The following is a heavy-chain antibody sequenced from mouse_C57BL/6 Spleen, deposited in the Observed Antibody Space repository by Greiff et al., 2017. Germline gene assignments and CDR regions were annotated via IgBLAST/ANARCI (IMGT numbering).Heavy chain of an antibody. V-gene: IGHV1-62-2*01. Sequence: QVQLKQSGAELVKPGASVKPSCKASGYTFTEYTIHWVTQRSGQGLEWIGWFYPGGGSIKYNEKFKDKATLTADKSSSTVYMELSRLTSEDSAVYCCARHEDPDYYGSSYFDYWGQGTTLTVSS. CDR3: ARHEDPDYYGSSYFDY. CDR2: FYPGGGSI. D-gene: IGHD1-1*01. J-gene: IGHJ2*01. CDR1: GYTFTEYT.